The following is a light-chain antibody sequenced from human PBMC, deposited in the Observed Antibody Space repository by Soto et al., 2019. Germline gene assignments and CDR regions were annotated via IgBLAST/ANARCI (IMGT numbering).Light chain of an antibody. Sequence: IQMTQSPSSLSASVGDRVTITCQASQDINNNLNWYQQTSGKAPKLLIYGAYNLETGVPSRFTGMQSGTDFTFTITSLQPEDVATYFCQQCDNLPPTFGGGTKVEI. CDR3: QQCDNLPPT. CDR1: QDINNN. CDR2: GAY. V-gene: IGKV1-33*01. J-gene: IGKJ4*01.